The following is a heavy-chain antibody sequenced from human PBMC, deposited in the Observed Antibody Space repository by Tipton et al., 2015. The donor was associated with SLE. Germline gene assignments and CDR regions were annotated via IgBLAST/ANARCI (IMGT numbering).Heavy chain of an antibody. D-gene: IGHD3-3*01. Sequence: QSGPEVKKPGASVKVSCKASGYTFTSYDINWVRQATGQGLEWMGWMNPNSGNTGYAQKFQGRVTITRNTSISTAYMELSRLRSDDTAVYYCARGGITIFGVARGSAFDIWGQGTMVTVSS. V-gene: IGHV1-8*03. CDR1: GYTFTSYD. CDR3: ARGGITIFGVARGSAFDI. J-gene: IGHJ3*02. CDR2: MNPNSGNT.